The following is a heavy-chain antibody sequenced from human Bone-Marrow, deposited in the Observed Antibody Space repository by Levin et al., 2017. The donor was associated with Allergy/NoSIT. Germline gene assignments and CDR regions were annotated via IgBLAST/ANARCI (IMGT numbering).Heavy chain of an antibody. CDR1: GGSISSGDYY. CDR2: IYYSGST. Sequence: SQTLSLTCTVSGGSISSGDYYWNWIRQPPGKGLEWIGYIYYSGSTYYNPFLKTRGALSVDTSKNQFSLKLSSVTAADTAVYYCARNYGSYDTRGHYQGPLWYFDLWGRGTLVTVSS. D-gene: IGHD3-22*01. CDR3: ARNYGSYDTRGHYQGPLWYFDL. J-gene: IGHJ2*01. V-gene: IGHV4-30-4*01.